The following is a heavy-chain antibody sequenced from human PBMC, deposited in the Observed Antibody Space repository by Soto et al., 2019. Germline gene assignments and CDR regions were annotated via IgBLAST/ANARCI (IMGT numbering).Heavy chain of an antibody. CDR3: DRAIYSFDY. Sequence: GGALRLSCSASGFTFSSYAMSWVLQAPGKGLEWVSVIYSGGSRYYADSVKGRFTISRDNSKNTLYRQMNTLPAEDTAVAYCDRAIYSFDYWGKGTLVTVSS. CDR2: IYSGGSR. CDR1: GFTFSSYA. V-gene: IGHV3-66*01. D-gene: IGHD2-2*02. J-gene: IGHJ4*02.